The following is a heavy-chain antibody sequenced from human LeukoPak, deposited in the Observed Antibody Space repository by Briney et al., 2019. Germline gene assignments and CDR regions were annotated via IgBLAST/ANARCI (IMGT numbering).Heavy chain of an antibody. CDR1: GGSISGSNHY. J-gene: IGHJ4*02. D-gene: IGHD6-19*01. CDR2: IYYSGTT. V-gene: IGHV4-39*01. Sequence: SETLSLTCTVSGGSISGSNHYWGWIRQPPGKGLECIGNIYYSGTTYYNPSLKSRVSISVDTSKNQFSVKLNSVTAADTAVYYCARNEGYSSGWYNYWGQGTLVTVSS. CDR3: ARNEGYSSGWYNY.